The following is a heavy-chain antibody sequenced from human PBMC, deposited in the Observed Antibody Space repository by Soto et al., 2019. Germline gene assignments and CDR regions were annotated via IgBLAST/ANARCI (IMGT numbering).Heavy chain of an antibody. V-gene: IGHV3-48*02. Sequence: PGGSLRLSCVVSGFSFRIYSMHWVRQAPGKGLEWISYISSDSGTIYYADSLKGRFTISRDNGKNSLYLQMNSLTDEDTAVYYWARGRLWSFDFWGQGTLVTVSS. CDR3: ARGRLWSFDF. CDR2: ISSDSGTI. CDR1: GFSFRIYS. D-gene: IGHD3-10*01. J-gene: IGHJ4*02.